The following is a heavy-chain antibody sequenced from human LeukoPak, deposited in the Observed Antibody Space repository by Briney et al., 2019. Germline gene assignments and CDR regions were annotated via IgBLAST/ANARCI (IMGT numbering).Heavy chain of an antibody. CDR1: GFSLDDYA. V-gene: IGHV3-9*01. CDR2: ISWNSGRI. D-gene: IGHD5-12*01. Sequence: GGSLRLSCAASGFSLDDYAMHWVRQVPGKGLEWVSGISWNSGRIGYADSAKGRFTIFRDNAKNSLYLQMNSLRAEDTALYYCARDIFTEATTYFDYWGQGTLVTVSS. CDR3: ARDIFTEATTYFDY. J-gene: IGHJ4*02.